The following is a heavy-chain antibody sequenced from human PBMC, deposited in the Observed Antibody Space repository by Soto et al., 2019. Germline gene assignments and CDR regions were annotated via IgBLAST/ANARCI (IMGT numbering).Heavy chain of an antibody. CDR2: IYYSGNT. Sequence: QLQLQESGPGLVKPSETLSLTCSVSGDSISSGGYYWVWIRQPPGKGLEWIGSIYYSGNTFYNASHKGRLGISEDTTKNHCSLKLRSVAAADTAVYYCARRLGDGYAMGVWGEGTTVTFSS. CDR1: GDSISSGGYY. J-gene: IGHJ6*04. CDR3: ARRLGDGYAMGV. V-gene: IGHV4-39*01.